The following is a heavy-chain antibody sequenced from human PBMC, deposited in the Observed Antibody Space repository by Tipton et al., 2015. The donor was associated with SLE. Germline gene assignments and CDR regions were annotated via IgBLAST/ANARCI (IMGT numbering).Heavy chain of an antibody. CDR2: IYYSGST. D-gene: IGHD3-22*01. Sequence: TLSLTCTVSGGSISSSSYYWGWFRQPPGKGLEWIGSIYYSGSTYYNPSLKSRVTISVDTSKNQFSLKLSSVTAADTAVYYCARFTHDSSGHRWFDPWGQGPLDSVSS. V-gene: IGHV4-39*07. CDR3: ARFTHDSSGHRWFDP. J-gene: IGHJ5*02. CDR1: GGSISSSSYY.